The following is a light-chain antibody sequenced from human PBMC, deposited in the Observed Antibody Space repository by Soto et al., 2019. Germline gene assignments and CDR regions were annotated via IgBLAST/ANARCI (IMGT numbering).Light chain of an antibody. J-gene: IGKJ1*01. CDR3: QQYQNSPRT. CDR2: DAS. CDR1: QSVSSSY. Sequence: EIVLTQSPGTLSLSPGERATLSCRASQSVSSSYLAWYQQKPGQAPRLLIYDASSRATGIPDRFSGSGSGTGFTVTIAWLEPEDFAVYYCQQYQNSPRTFGQGTKVDIK. V-gene: IGKV3-20*01.